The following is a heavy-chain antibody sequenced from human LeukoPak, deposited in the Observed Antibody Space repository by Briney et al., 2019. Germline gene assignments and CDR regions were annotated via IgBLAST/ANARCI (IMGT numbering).Heavy chain of an antibody. CDR2: ISYDGSNK. V-gene: IGHV3-30*04. D-gene: IGHD3-10*01. J-gene: IGHJ4*02. Sequence: PGGSLRLSCAASGFTFSSYAMHWVRQAPGKGLEWVAVISYDGSNKYYADSVKGRLTISRDNSKNTLYLQMNSLRAEDTAVYYCARATYGSGSYYFDYWGQGTLVTVSS. CDR3: ARATYGSGSYYFDY. CDR1: GFTFSSYA.